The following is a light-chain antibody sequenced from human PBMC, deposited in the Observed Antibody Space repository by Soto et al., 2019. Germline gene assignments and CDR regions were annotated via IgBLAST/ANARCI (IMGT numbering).Light chain of an antibody. V-gene: IGLV2-23*01. CDR1: SSDFGSYNL. Sequence: QSLLTQPASVSGSPGQSITISCTGTSSDFGSYNLVSWYQQHPGKAPKLMLYEDSKRPSGVSNRFSGSKSGNTASLTISGLQAEDDADYYCCSYAGSSTYVFGTGTKVTVL. CDR2: EDS. CDR3: CSYAGSSTYV. J-gene: IGLJ1*01.